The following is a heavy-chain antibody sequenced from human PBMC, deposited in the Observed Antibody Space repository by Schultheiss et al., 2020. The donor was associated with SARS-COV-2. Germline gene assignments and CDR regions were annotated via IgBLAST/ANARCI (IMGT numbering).Heavy chain of an antibody. CDR3: AKTEAPDADYYYGMDV. V-gene: IGHV3-23*03. D-gene: IGHD2-2*01. CDR1: GFTFNNYG. Sequence: GGSLRLSCAASGFTFNNYGMSWVRQAPGKGLVWVSRINSDGTTTTYADSVKGRFTISRDNSKNSLYVQMNSLRADDTAVYYCAKTEAPDADYYYGMDVWGQGTTVTVSS. CDR2: INSDGTTT. J-gene: IGHJ6*02.